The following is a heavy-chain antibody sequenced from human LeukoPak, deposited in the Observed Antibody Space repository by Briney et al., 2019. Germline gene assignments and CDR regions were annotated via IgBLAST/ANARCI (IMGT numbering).Heavy chain of an antibody. J-gene: IGHJ4*02. CDR2: ISSSSSYI. V-gene: IGHV3-21*01. Sequence: GGSLRLSCAASGFTFSSYSMNLVRQAPGKGLEWVSSISSSSSYIYYADSVKGRFTISRDNAKNSLYLQMNSLRAEDTAVYYCARLAFPHRGPTDYWGQGTLVTASS. CDR1: GFTFSSYS. CDR3: ARLAFPHRGPTDY.